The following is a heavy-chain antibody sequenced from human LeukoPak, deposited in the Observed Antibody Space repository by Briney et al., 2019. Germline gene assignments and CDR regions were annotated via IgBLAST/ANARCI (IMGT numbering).Heavy chain of an antibody. CDR3: ARGVEDDSSGYCPPISPFDY. D-gene: IGHD3-22*01. CDR1: GYTFTSYG. Sequence: ASVKVSCKASGYTFTSYGISWVRQAPGQGLEWMGWISAYNGNTNYAQKLQGRVTMTTDTSTSTAYMELRSLRSDDTAVYYCARGVEDDSSGYCPPISPFDYWGQGTLVTVSS. J-gene: IGHJ4*02. V-gene: IGHV1-18*01. CDR2: ISAYNGNT.